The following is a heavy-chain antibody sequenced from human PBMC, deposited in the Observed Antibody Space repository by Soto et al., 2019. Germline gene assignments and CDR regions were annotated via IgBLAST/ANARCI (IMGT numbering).Heavy chain of an antibody. Sequence: PGGSLRLSCAASGFTFSSYGMHWVRQAPGKGLEWVAVIWYDGSNKYYADSVKGRFTISRDNSKNTLYLQMNSLRAEDTAVYYCARDTYSYDSSGYYPSYYFDYWGQGTLVTVSS. CDR1: GFTFSSYG. V-gene: IGHV3-33*01. J-gene: IGHJ4*02. D-gene: IGHD3-22*01. CDR2: IWYDGSNK. CDR3: ARDTYSYDSSGYYPSYYFDY.